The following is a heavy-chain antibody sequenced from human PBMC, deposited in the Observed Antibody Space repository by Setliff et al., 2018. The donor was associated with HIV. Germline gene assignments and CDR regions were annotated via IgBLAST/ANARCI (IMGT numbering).Heavy chain of an antibody. V-gene: IGHV1-2*06. Sequence: ASVKVSCKTSGYTFTAYYIYWVRQAPGHGLELMGRIHPNTGSTNYLQELQGRVTITRDTSMSTVYMALTGLTPDDTAVYYCAKQGYSDSLYAFDVWGQGTMVTVSS. D-gene: IGHD1-26*01. CDR2: IHPNTGST. CDR3: AKQGYSDSLYAFDV. J-gene: IGHJ3*01. CDR1: GYTFTAYY.